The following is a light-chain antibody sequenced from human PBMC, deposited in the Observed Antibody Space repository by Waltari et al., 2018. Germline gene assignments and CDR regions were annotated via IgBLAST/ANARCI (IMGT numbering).Light chain of an antibody. CDR3: LQYKSFPWT. Sequence: IQMTQSPSSLSASVGDRVTITCRASQDIRNELGWYQQKPGQPPKRLIYGASTLQSGVPSRFSGSGSGTDFTLTISSLQPEDFTTYYCLQYKSFPWTFGQGTKVETK. V-gene: IGKV1-17*01. J-gene: IGKJ1*01. CDR2: GAS. CDR1: QDIRNE.